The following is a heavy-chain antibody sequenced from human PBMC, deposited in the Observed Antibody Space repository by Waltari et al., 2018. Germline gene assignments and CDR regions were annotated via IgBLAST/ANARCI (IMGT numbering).Heavy chain of an antibody. CDR3: AKGWNLYGGAFDI. CDR2: NSCSGGST. D-gene: IGHD1-1*01. CDR1: GFTFSNTV. V-gene: IGHV3-23*01. Sequence: EVQLLESGGGLVQPGGSVRLACAASGFTFSNTVMSWVRQDPRKGLEWVSANSCSGGSTYYADSVKGRFTISRDNSKNTLYLQMNSLRAEDTAVYYCAKGWNLYGGAFDIWGQGTMVTVSS. J-gene: IGHJ3*02.